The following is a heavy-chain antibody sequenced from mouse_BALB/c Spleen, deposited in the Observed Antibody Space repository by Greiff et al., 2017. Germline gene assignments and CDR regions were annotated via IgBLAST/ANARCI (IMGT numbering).Heavy chain of an antibody. CDR2: ISRGGGST. J-gene: IGHJ4*01. Sequence: EVQRVESGGGLVKPGGSLKLSCAASGFAFSSYDMSWVRQTPEKRLEWVAYISRGGGSTYYPDTVKGRFTISRDNAKNTLYLQMSSLKSEDTAMYYCARLYYSNPYYAMDYWGQGTSVTVSS. CDR1: GFAFSSYD. CDR3: ARLYYSNPYYAMDY. V-gene: IGHV5-12-1*01. D-gene: IGHD2-5*01.